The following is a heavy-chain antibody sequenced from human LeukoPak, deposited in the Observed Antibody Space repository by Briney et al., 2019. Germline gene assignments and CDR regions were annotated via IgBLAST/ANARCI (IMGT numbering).Heavy chain of an antibody. D-gene: IGHD5-12*01. Sequence: GGSLRLSCAASGFSFRSYWMSWVRQAPGKGLEWVANIKQDGSEKYYVDSVKGRFTISRDNAKNSLYLQMSSLRAEDTAVYYCARDDGISARGYSGYSFDYWGQGTLVTVSS. J-gene: IGHJ4*02. CDR2: IKQDGSEK. CDR3: ARDDGISARGYSGYSFDY. CDR1: GFSFRSYW. V-gene: IGHV3-7*01.